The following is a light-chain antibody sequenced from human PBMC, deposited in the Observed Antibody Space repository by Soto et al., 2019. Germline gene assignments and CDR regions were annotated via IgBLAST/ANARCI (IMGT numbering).Light chain of an antibody. CDR2: DAS. Sequence: DIQMTQSPSTLSATAGDRVTITCRASQSISSWLAWYQHKPGKAPKLLIDDASNLGSGVPSRFSGSGSGTEFSLTISNLQPDVCSTCNGQRYENECTCGKGTRVEI. CDR1: QSISSW. J-gene: IGKJ1*01. CDR3: QRYENECT. V-gene: IGKV1-5*01.